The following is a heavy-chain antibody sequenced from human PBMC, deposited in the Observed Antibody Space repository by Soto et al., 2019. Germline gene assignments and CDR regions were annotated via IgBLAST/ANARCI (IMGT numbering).Heavy chain of an antibody. CDR3: ARDQGGYPPNWFDP. Sequence: SETLSLTCTVSGGSISSGDYYWSWIRQPPGKGLEWIGYIYYSGSTYYNPSLKSRVTISVDTSKNQFSLKLSSVTAADTAVYYCARDQGGYPPNWFDPWGQGTLVTVSS. V-gene: IGHV4-30-4*01. D-gene: IGHD2-15*01. CDR1: GGSISSGDYY. CDR2: IYYSGST. J-gene: IGHJ5*02.